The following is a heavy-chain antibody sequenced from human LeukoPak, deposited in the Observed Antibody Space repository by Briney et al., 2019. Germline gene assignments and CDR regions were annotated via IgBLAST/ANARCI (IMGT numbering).Heavy chain of an antibody. CDR3: ARSDGFGQHFDY. CDR1: GYSFTSYW. D-gene: IGHD5-24*01. Sequence: GESLKISCEGSGYSFTSYWIGWVRQMPGKGLEWMGIIFPGDSDTRYSPSFQGQVTISADKSINTAYLQWSSLRASDTAMYYYARSDGFGQHFDYWGQGTLVTVSS. J-gene: IGHJ4*02. V-gene: IGHV5-51*01. CDR2: IFPGDSDT.